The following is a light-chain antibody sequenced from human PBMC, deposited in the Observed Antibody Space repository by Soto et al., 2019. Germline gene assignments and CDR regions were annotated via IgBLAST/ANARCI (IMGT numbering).Light chain of an antibody. CDR1: QSLSSNY. CDR3: QQYGSSLFT. V-gene: IGKV3-20*01. Sequence: EIVLTQSPGTLSLSPGERATLSCRASQSLSSNYLAWYQQKPGQAPRLLIYGASTRATGIPYRFSGSGSGTDFTLTISSLEPEDLAVYYCQQYGSSLFTFGPGTKVDI. J-gene: IGKJ3*01. CDR2: GAS.